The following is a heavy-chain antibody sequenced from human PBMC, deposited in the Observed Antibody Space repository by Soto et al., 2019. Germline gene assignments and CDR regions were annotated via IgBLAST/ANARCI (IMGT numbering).Heavy chain of an antibody. D-gene: IGHD2-21*02. CDR3: ARTAIRGRLGMDV. CDR2: IYTSGRT. CDR1: GGSISSYY. J-gene: IGHJ6*02. Sequence: QVQLQESGPGLVKPSETLSLTCTVSGGSISSYYWCWIRQPAGKGLEWIGRIYTSGRTNYNPSLKSRVTVSVDTSTTQFSLKLSSVTAADTAVYYCARTAIRGRLGMDVWGQGTTVTVSS. V-gene: IGHV4-4*07.